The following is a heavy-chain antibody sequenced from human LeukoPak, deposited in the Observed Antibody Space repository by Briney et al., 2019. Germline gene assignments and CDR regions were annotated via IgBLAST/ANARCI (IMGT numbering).Heavy chain of an antibody. J-gene: IGHJ3*02. D-gene: IGHD3-3*01. Sequence: ASVKVSCKASGYTFTSYYMHWVRQAPGQGLEWMGIINPSGGSTSYAQKFQGRVTMTRDMSTSTVYMELSSLRSEDTAVYYCARGAGNLRFLEWLFDAFDIWGQGTMVTVSS. CDR1: GYTFTSYY. V-gene: IGHV1-46*01. CDR2: INPSGGST. CDR3: ARGAGNLRFLEWLFDAFDI.